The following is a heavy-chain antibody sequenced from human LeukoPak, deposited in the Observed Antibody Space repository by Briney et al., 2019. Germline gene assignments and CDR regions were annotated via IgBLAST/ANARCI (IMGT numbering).Heavy chain of an antibody. J-gene: IGHJ4*02. V-gene: IGHV3-30*02. D-gene: IGHD4-17*01. CDR2: IRYDGSNK. CDR3: AKGPFSSWATVTTRLELFDY. Sequence: PGGSLRLSCAASGFTFSSYGMHWVRQAPGKGLEWVAFIRYDGSNKYYADSVKGRFTISRDNSKNTLYLQMNSLRAEDTAVYYCAKGPFSSWATVTTRLELFDYWGQGTLVTVSS. CDR1: GFTFSSYG.